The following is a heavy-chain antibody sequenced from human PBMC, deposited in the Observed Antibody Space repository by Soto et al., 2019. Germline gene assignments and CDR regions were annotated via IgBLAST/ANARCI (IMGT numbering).Heavy chain of an antibody. CDR3: ARVGPAHYYDSSGYYSPLDY. J-gene: IGHJ4*02. CDR2: IIPMFGTA. CDR1: GDTFSSYA. D-gene: IGHD3-22*01. V-gene: IGHV1-69*01. Sequence: QVQLVQSGAEVKKPGSSVKVSCKASGDTFSSYAINWVRQAPGQGLEWMGGIIPMFGTANYAQKFKGRVTITPGESTSTVYMELSSLRSEDPAVYYCARVGPAHYYDSSGYYSPLDYWGQGTLVTVSS.